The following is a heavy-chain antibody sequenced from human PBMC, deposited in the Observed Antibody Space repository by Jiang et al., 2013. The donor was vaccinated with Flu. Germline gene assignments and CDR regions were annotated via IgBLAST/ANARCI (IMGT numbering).Heavy chain of an antibody. CDR2: IYPGDSDT. CDR1: GYSFTSYW. J-gene: IGHJ4*02. D-gene: IGHD2-2*01. V-gene: IGHV5-51*01. CDR3: ARSYCSSTSCYPSPFDY. Sequence: VKKPGESLKISCKGSGYSFTSYWIGWVRQMPGKGLEWMGIIYPGDSDTRYSPSFQGQVTISADKSISTAYLQWSSLKASDTAMYYCARSYCSSTSCYPSPFDYWGQGTLVTVSS.